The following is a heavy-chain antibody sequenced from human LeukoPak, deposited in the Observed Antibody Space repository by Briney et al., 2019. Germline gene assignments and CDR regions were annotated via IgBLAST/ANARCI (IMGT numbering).Heavy chain of an antibody. CDR3: VRGGDGYNTDY. Sequence: PSETLSLTCTVSGGSISSYYWSWIRQPPGKGLEWIGYIYYSGSTNYNPSLKSRVTISVDTSKNQFSRKLSPVTAADTAVYYCVRGGDGYNTDYWGQGTLVTVSS. CDR1: GGSISSYY. J-gene: IGHJ4*02. V-gene: IGHV4-59*01. CDR2: IYYSGST. D-gene: IGHD5-24*01.